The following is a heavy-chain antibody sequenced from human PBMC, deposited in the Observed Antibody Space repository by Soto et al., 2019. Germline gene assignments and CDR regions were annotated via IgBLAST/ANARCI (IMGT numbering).Heavy chain of an antibody. V-gene: IGHV1-8*01. Sequence: ASVKVSCKASGYTFTSYDINWVRQATGRGLEWMGWMNPNSGNTGYAQKFQGRVTMTRNTSISTAYMELSSLRSEDTAVYYCARGSSGWNYYYYGMDVWGQGTTVTVSS. CDR2: MNPNSGNT. D-gene: IGHD6-19*01. J-gene: IGHJ6*02. CDR1: GYTFTSYD. CDR3: ARGSSGWNYYYYGMDV.